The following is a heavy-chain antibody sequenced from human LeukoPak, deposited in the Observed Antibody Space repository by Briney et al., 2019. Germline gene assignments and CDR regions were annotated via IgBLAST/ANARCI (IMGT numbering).Heavy chain of an antibody. CDR3: AAERECGGECYSNY. CDR2: IYYCGSN. J-gene: IGHJ4*02. CDR1: GCSISNYY. V-gene: IGHV4-59*07. D-gene: IGHD2-21*01. Sequence: DTLSLTCTVSGCSISNYYWSWIRQPQRKGLEWIGYIYYCGSNNYNPPLRSRVTMSVDTSKNQFSLGLSSVTAAETAVYYCAAERECGGECYSNYWGQGTLVTVSS.